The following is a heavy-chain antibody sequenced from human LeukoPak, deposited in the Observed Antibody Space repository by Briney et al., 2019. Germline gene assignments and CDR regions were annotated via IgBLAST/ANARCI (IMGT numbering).Heavy chain of an antibody. J-gene: IGHJ4*02. CDR3: AKDHLAGYSYGGFYFDF. Sequence: PGGSLRLSCAASGFIFSSYGMHWVRQTPGKGLEWVAVISYDGSSKYYADSVKGRFTISRDNSKNTLYLQMNSLRAEDTAVYYCAKDHLAGYSYGGFYFDFWGQGTLVTVSS. D-gene: IGHD5-18*01. CDR1: GFIFSSYG. V-gene: IGHV3-30*18. CDR2: ISYDGSSK.